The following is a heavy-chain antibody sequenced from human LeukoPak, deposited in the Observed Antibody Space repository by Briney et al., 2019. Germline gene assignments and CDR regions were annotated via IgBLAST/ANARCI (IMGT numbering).Heavy chain of an antibody. J-gene: IGHJ4*02. V-gene: IGHV1-2*02. CDR2: INPNSGGT. CDR1: GYTFTGYY. Sequence: ASVKVSCKASGYTFTGYYMHWVRQAPGQGLEWMGWINPNSGGTNYAQKFQGRVTMTRDTSISTAYMELSRLRAEDTAVYYCAKAARHLRGAYFYDSRGPGDYFDYWGQGTLVTVSS. CDR3: AKAARHLRGAYFYDSRGPGDYFDY. D-gene: IGHD3-22*01.